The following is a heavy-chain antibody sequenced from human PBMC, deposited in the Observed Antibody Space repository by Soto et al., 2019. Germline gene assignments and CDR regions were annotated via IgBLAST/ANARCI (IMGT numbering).Heavy chain of an antibody. D-gene: IGHD2-2*01. CDR1: GESISSGGYY. Sequence: QVQLQESGPGLVKASQTLSLICSVSGESISSGGYYWSWIRHHPGKGLEWIGYIYDSESAYYNPSLNSGRAISTDASNTHFAMILGSVTAADAAVYYCARASTSAAAADYWGQGTLITVSS. CDR2: IYDSESA. J-gene: IGHJ4*02. V-gene: IGHV4-31*03. CDR3: ARASTSAAAADY.